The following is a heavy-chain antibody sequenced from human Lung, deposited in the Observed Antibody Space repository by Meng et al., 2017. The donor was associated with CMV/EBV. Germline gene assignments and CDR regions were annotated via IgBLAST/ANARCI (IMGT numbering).Heavy chain of an antibody. CDR1: GFIFSAYE. V-gene: IGHV3-48*03. Sequence: GESLKISCAASGFIFSAYEIIWVRQAPGKGLEWVSYIHARGHIVHYADFVNGRFTISRDSAKNSVDLQMSSLRVEDTAVYYCARRLPYYGMDVWGQGTLVTVSS. CDR2: IHARGHIV. CDR3: ARRLPYYGMDV. J-gene: IGHJ6*02.